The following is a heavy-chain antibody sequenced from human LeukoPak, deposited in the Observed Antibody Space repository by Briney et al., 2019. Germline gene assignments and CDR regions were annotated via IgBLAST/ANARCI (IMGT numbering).Heavy chain of an antibody. CDR1: GFTFSSYA. J-gene: IGHJ6*02. CDR2: ISGSGGST. V-gene: IGHV3-23*01. D-gene: IGHD1-1*01. Sequence: PGGSLRVSCAASGFTFSSYAMSWVRQAPGKGLEWVSAISGSGGSTYYGDSVKGRITISRDNSKNTLYLQMNSLRAEDTAVYYCAKGDRFGTTGTMDVWGQGTTVTVSS. CDR3: AKGDRFGTTGTMDV.